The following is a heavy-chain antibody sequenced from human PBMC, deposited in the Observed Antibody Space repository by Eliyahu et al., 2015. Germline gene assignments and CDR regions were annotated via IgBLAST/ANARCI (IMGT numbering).Heavy chain of an antibody. CDR1: GFXFSSYS. Sequence: EVQLVESGGGLVKPGGSLRLSCAASGFXFSSYSMNWVRQAPGKGLEWVSSISSSSSYIYYADSVKGRFTISRDNAKNSLYLQMNSLRAEDTAVYYCARERTYYDFWSGRLGYGMDVWGQGTTVTVSS. D-gene: IGHD3-3*01. V-gene: IGHV3-21*01. J-gene: IGHJ6*02. CDR3: ARERTYYDFWSGRLGYGMDV. CDR2: ISSSSSYI.